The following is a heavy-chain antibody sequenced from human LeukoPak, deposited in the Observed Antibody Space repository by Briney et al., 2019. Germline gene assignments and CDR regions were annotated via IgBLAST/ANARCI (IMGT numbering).Heavy chain of an antibody. Sequence: SETLSLTCTVSGGSISSSSYYWGCIRQPPGKGLEWIGSIYYSGSTYYNPSLKSRVTISVDTSKNQFSLKLSSVTAADTAVYYCAREVEGIVMVIMAGPYYFDYWGQGTLVTVSS. D-gene: IGHD3-22*01. CDR3: AREVEGIVMVIMAGPYYFDY. CDR1: GGSISSSSYY. J-gene: IGHJ4*02. V-gene: IGHV4-39*07. CDR2: IYYSGST.